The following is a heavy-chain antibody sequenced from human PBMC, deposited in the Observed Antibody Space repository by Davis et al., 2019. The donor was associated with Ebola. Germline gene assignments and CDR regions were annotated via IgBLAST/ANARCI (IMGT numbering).Heavy chain of an antibody. Sequence: SETLSLTCTVSGGSISSYYWSWIRQPPGKGLEWIGYIYYSGSTNYDPSLRSRVAISVDTSNNQFFLKLRSVTAADTAVYYCARAVYSYTYDYYGLDVWGQGTTVTVSS. CDR2: IYYSGST. V-gene: IGHV4-59*01. CDR3: ARAVYSYTYDYYGLDV. CDR1: GGSISSYY. J-gene: IGHJ6*02. D-gene: IGHD5-18*01.